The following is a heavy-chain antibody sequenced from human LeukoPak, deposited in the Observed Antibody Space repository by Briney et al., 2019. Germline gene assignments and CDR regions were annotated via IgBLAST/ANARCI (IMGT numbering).Heavy chain of an antibody. CDR1: GFSFSTYA. CDR2: ISGSGGST. Sequence: QPGGSLKLSCAASGFSFSTYAMSWVRQAPGKGLEWVSAISGSGGSTYYADSVKGRFTISRDNSKNTLYLQMNSLRAEDTAVYYCAKRGTDDFWSDFDYWGQGTLVTVSS. V-gene: IGHV3-23*01. CDR3: AKRGTDDFWSDFDY. D-gene: IGHD3-3*01. J-gene: IGHJ4*02.